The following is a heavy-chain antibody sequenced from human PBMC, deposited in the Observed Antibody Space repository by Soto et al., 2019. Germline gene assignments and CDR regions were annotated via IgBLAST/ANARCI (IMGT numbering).Heavy chain of an antibody. CDR3: ARGDDTMIVDKGYFQH. CDR2: IYHSGST. Sequence: NPSETLSLTCAVSGGSISSGGYSWSWIRQPPGKGLEWIGYIYHSGSTYYNPSLKSRVTISVDRSKNQFSLKLSSVTAADTAVYYCARGDDTMIVDKGYFQHWGQGTLVTVSS. CDR1: GGSISSGGYS. V-gene: IGHV4-30-2*01. D-gene: IGHD3-22*01. J-gene: IGHJ1*01.